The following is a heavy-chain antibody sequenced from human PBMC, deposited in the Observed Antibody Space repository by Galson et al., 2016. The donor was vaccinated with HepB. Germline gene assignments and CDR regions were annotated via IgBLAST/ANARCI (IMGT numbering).Heavy chain of an antibody. J-gene: IGHJ6*02. D-gene: IGHD1-14*01. V-gene: IGHV3-13*01. CDR2: IGTAGDT. CDR1: GLSLSPYA. CDR3: ARDGGGTGGYYYYAMDV. Sequence: SLRLSCAGSGLSLSPYAMSWGRQAPGKGLEWVSAIGTAGDTYYPGSVKGRFTISRENAKNSLYLQMNSLRDEDTAVYYCARDGGGTGGYYYYAMDVWGQGTTVTVSS.